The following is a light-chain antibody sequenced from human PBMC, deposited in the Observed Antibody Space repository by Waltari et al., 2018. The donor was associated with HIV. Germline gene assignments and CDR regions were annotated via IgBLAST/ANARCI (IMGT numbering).Light chain of an antibody. J-gene: IGLJ1*01. CDR2: EVS. Sequence: QSALTQPPSASGSPGQSVSISCTGTSSDVGIYDYVSWYQQHPGEAPKLLIYEVSKRPSGVPDRFSGSKSGNTASLTVSGLQAEDEADYYCSSYAGNNIWVFGTGTKVTVL. CDR3: SSYAGNNIWV. CDR1: SSDVGIYDY. V-gene: IGLV2-8*01.